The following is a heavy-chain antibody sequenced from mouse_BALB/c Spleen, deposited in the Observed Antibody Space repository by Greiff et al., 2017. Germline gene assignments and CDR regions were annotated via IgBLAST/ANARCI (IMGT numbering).Heavy chain of an antibody. V-gene: IGHV2-9*02. J-gene: IGHJ3*01. CDR3: ARDRDYDYDGTAY. D-gene: IGHD2-4*01. CDR2: IWAGGST. CDR1: GFSLTSYG. Sequence: QVQLKESGPGLVAPSQSLSITCTVSGFSLTSYGVHWVRQPPGKGLEWLGVIWAGGSTNYNSALMSRLSISKDNSKSQVFLKMNSLQTDDTAMYYCARDRDYDYDGTAYWGQGTLVTVSA.